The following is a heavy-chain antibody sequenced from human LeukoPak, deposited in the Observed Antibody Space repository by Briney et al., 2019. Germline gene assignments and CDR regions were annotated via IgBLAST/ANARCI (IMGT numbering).Heavy chain of an antibody. Sequence: GGSLRLSCAASGFTFNSYAMSWVRQAPGKGLEWVSAVSGSGGSTYYADSVKGRFTISRDNSKNTLYLQMNSLRAEDTAVYFCVKDHRFDNLGEPLGSYDLWGQGTMVIVSS. CDR2: VSGSGGST. J-gene: IGHJ3*01. CDR1: GFTFNSYA. CDR3: VKDHRFDNLGEPLGSYDL. V-gene: IGHV3-23*01. D-gene: IGHD1-14*01.